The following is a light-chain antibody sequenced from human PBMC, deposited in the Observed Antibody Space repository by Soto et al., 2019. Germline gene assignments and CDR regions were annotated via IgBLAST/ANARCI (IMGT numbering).Light chain of an antibody. CDR1: QSISSW. CDR3: QHYHSYPWT. J-gene: IGKJ1*01. V-gene: IGKV1-5*03. CDR2: KAS. Sequence: DIQLTQSPVSLSASVGERVTITCRASQSISSWLAWYQQKSGKAPNLLIYKASNLQTGVPSWFSGSGSGTEFTLTISGLQTEDFATYYCQHYHSYPWTFGQGTKVEI.